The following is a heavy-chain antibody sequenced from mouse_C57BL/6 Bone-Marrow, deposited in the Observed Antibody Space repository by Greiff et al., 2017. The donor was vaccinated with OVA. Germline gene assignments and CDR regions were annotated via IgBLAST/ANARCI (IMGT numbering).Heavy chain of an antibody. D-gene: IGHD2-12*01. Sequence: DVMLVESGGGLVKPGGSLKLSCAASGFTFSSYAMSWVRQTPEKRLEWVATISDGGSTYYPDTMERRFIISRDNTKKTLYLQMSSLRSEDTALYYCARHPYYNAMDYWGQGTSVTVSS. V-gene: IGHV5-9*01. CDR3: ARHPYYNAMDY. CDR2: ISDGGST. J-gene: IGHJ4*01. CDR1: GFTFSSYA.